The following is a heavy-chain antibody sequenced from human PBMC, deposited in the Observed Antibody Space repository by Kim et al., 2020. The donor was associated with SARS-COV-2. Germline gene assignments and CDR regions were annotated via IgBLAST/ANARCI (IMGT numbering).Heavy chain of an antibody. CDR2: ISYDGSNK. Sequence: GGSLRLSCAASGFTFSSYGMHWVRQAPGKGLEWVAVISYDGSNKYYADSVKGRFTISRDNSKNTLYLQMNSLRDEDTAVYYCAKGGPYDSSSYYLFAQYAFDSWGQRTMVTVSS. J-gene: IGHJ3*02. V-gene: IGHV3-30*18. CDR3: AKGGPYDSSSYYLFAQYAFDS. D-gene: IGHD3-22*01. CDR1: GFTFSSYG.